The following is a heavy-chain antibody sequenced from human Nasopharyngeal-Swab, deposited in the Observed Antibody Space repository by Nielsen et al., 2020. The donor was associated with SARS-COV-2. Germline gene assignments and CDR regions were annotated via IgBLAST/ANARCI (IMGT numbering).Heavy chain of an antibody. V-gene: IGHV3-21*01. Sequence: GGSLRLSCAASGFTFSSYSMNWVRQAPGKGLEWVSSISSSSYIYYADSVKGRFTISRDNAKNSLYLQMNSLRAEDTAVYYCARTRSPYGDYVDFDYWGQGTLVTVSS. J-gene: IGHJ4*02. CDR2: ISSSSYI. CDR3: ARTRSPYGDYVDFDY. D-gene: IGHD4-17*01. CDR1: GFTFSSYS.